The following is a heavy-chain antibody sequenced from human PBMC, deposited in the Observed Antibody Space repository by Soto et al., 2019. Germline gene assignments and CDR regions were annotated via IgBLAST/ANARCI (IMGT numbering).Heavy chain of an antibody. J-gene: IGHJ4*02. V-gene: IGHV4-39*01. D-gene: IGHD3-10*01. CDR2: IYYSGST. CDR1: GGSISISSYY. Sequence: QLQLQESGPGLVKPSETLSLTCTVSGGSISISSYYWGWIRQPPGKGLEWIGSIYYSGSTYYRPSLKSRVTIPVDTSKNQFSRKLSSVTAADTAVYYCASEDMVRGVIIFNWGQGTLVTVSS. CDR3: ASEDMVRGVIIFN.